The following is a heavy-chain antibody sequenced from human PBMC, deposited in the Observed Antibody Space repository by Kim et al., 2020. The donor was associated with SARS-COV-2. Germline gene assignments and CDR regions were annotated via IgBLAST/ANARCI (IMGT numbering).Heavy chain of an antibody. J-gene: IGHJ4*02. V-gene: IGHV3-48*02. D-gene: IGHD2-8*01. Sequence: YSPHPGNGRFTSSKDKAKNSLYLQMNSLRDEDTAVYYCARETNGWYYFDYWGQGTLVTVSS. CDR3: ARETNGWYYFDY.